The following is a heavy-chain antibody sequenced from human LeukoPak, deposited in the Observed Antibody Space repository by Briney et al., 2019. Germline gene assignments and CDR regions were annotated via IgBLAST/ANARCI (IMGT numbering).Heavy chain of an antibody. J-gene: IGHJ5*02. CDR1: GFTFSDYA. V-gene: IGHV3-15*01. CDR3: TTDTPDP. CDR2: IKSKTDGGTT. Sequence: PGGSLRLSCAASGFTFSDYAIHWVRQCPGKGLEWVGRIKSKTDGGTTYYAAPVKGRFTISRDDSKNTLYLQMNSLQTEDTAVYYCTTDTPDPWGQGTLVTVSS.